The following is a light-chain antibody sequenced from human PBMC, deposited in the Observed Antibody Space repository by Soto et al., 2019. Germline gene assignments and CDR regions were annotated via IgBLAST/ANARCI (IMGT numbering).Light chain of an antibody. Sequence: SYELTQPPSVSVAPGETATITCRGHNIGSVHWYQQNPGQAHVLVMSYDSDRPSGIPERFSGSNSGNTATLTVSRVEAGDEADYYCQVWDSSSDYGVFGGGTKLTVL. CDR1: NIGS. CDR3: QVWDSSSDYGV. CDR2: YDS. V-gene: IGLV3-21*04. J-gene: IGLJ3*02.